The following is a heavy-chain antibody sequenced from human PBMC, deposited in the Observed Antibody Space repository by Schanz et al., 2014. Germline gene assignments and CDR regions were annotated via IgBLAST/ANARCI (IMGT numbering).Heavy chain of an antibody. CDR1: GYTFSSYG. CDR2: ISAHNGNT. CDR3: ARDILYYFGSGSYPDY. Sequence: QVQLVQSGAEVKKPGASVKVSCKASGYTFSSYGITWVRQAPGQGLEWMGWISAHNGNTNYAQKLQGRVSMTTDTSTNTASMELRSLRSDDSAVYYCARDILYYFGSGSYPDYWGQGTLVTVSS. V-gene: IGHV1-18*04. J-gene: IGHJ4*02. D-gene: IGHD3-10*01.